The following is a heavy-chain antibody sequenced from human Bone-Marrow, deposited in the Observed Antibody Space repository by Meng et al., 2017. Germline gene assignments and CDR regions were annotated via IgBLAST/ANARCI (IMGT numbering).Heavy chain of an antibody. CDR1: GGTFNTYT. J-gene: IGHJ5*02. CDR3: ARDFRDGDYVGVWFDP. CDR2: VIPIFDKA. D-gene: IGHD4-17*01. V-gene: IGHV1-69*01. Sequence: QGQLVQAGAEVKTPGSSVKVSCKASGGTFNTYTISWVRQAPGQGLEWMGGVIPIFDKANYAQKFQGRVTITADESTSTVYMELSSLRSEDTAVYYCARDFRDGDYVGVWFDPWGQGTLVTVSS.